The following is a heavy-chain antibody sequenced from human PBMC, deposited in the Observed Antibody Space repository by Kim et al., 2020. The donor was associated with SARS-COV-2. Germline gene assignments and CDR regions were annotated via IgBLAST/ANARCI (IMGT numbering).Heavy chain of an antibody. D-gene: IGHD3-9*01. CDR3: AREPYFDWLSPTRLDY. V-gene: IGHV3-11*06. Sequence: SVKGRFTISRDNAKNSLYLQMNSLRAEDTAVYYCAREPYFDWLSPTRLDYWGQGTLVTVSS. J-gene: IGHJ4*02.